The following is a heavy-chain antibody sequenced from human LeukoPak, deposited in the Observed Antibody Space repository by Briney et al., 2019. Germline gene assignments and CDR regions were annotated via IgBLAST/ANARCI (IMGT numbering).Heavy chain of an antibody. CDR2: MSAYNGNT. J-gene: IGHJ4*02. CDR1: GYTFTSYG. CDR3: ARDRGWGNYYDSSGYYLSGPSY. V-gene: IGHV1-18*01. D-gene: IGHD3-22*01. Sequence: ASVKVSCKASGYTFTSYGISWVRQAPGQGLEWMGWMSAYNGNTNYAQKLQGRVTMTTDTSTSTAYMELRSLGSDDTAVYYCARDRGWGNYYDSSGYYLSGPSYWGQGTLVAVSS.